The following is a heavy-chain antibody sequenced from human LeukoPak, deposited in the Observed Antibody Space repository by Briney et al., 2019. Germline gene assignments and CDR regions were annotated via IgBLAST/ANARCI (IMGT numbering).Heavy chain of an antibody. CDR2: INHSGST. CDR1: GGSFSGYY. V-gene: IGHV4-34*01. J-gene: IGHJ4*02. CDR3: ARIGSGYTNHFDY. D-gene: IGHD5-12*01. Sequence: SETLSLTCADHGGSFSGYYWSWIRQPPGKGLEWIGEINHSGSTNYNPALKSRVPMSVDTSKNQFSLKLSSVTAADTAVYYCARIGSGYTNHFDYWGQGTLVTVSS.